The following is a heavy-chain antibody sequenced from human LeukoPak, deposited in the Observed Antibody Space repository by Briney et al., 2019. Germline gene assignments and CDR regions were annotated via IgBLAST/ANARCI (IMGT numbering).Heavy chain of an antibody. J-gene: IGHJ6*02. CDR2: ISAYNGNT. D-gene: IGHD3-10*01. Sequence: ASVKVSCKASGYTFTSYGISWVRQAPGQGLEWMGWISAYNGNTKYAYKLQGRVTMTTDTSTSTAYMELRSLRSDDTAVYYCARARRGDMVRRVINLGRYGMDVWGQGTPVTVSS. CDR3: ARARRGDMVRRVINLGRYGMDV. CDR1: GYTFTSYG. V-gene: IGHV1-18*01.